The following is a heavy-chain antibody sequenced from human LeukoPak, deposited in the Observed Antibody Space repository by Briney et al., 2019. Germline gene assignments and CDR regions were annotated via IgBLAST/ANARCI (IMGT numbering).Heavy chain of an antibody. J-gene: IGHJ6*02. CDR1: GGSISSYY. CDR3: ARRPISYGMDV. CDR2: IYYSGST. D-gene: IGHD3-9*01. V-gene: IGHV4-59*08. Sequence: SETLSLTCTVSGGSISSYYWSWIRQPPGKGLEWIGYIYYSGSTNYNPSLKSRLTISVGTSKNQFSLKLSSVTAADTAVYYCARRPISYGMDVWGQGTTVTVSS.